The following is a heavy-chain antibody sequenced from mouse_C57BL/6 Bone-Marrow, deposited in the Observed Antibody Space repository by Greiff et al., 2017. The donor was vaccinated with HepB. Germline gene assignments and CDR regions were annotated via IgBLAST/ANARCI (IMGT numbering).Heavy chain of an antibody. CDR1: GYTFTSYW. CDR2: IDPSDSYT. V-gene: IGHV1-50*01. Sequence: QVQLQQPGAELVKPGASVKLSCKASGYTFTSYWMQWVKQRPGQGLEWIGEIDPSDSYTNYNQKFKGKATLTVDTSSSTAYMQLSSLTSEDSAVYYCARGAGTFMDYWGQGTSVTVSS. D-gene: IGHD4-1*01. J-gene: IGHJ4*01. CDR3: ARGAGTFMDY.